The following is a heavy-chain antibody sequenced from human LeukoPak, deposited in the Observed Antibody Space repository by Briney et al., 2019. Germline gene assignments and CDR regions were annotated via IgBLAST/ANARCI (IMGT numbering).Heavy chain of an antibody. CDR1: GFTFSSYG. CDR3: AKSSDYYGSGSYLVASYFGDYFDY. Sequence: GGSLRLSCAASGFTFSSYGMHWVRQAPGKGLEWVAVTSYDGSNKYYADSVKGRFTISRDNSKNTLYLQMNSLRAEDTAVYYCAKSSDYYGSGSYLVASYFGDYFDYWGQGTLVTVSS. J-gene: IGHJ4*02. V-gene: IGHV3-30*18. D-gene: IGHD3-10*01. CDR2: TSYDGSNK.